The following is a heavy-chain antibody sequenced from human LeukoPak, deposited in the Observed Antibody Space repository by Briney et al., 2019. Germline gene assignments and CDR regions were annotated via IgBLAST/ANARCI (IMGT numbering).Heavy chain of an antibody. CDR3: AKDPRNYYDSSGYYYAPYYYYGMDV. Sequence: GGSLRLSCAASGFTLSSYGMHWVRQAPGKGLEWVAVISNDGSNKYYADSVKGRFTISRDNSKNTLYLQMNSLRAEDTAVYYCAKDPRNYYDSSGYYYAPYYYYGMDVWGQGTTVTVSS. CDR2: ISNDGSNK. CDR1: GFTLSSYG. V-gene: IGHV3-30*18. J-gene: IGHJ6*02. D-gene: IGHD3-22*01.